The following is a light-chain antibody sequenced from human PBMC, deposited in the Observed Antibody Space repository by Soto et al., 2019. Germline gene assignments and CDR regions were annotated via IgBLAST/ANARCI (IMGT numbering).Light chain of an antibody. V-gene: IGLV2-14*03. Sequence: QSALTQPASVSGSPGQSISIPCTGTSSEIGAFSFVSWYQQHPGKAPKVLIYGVTNRPSGVDYRFSGSKSGNTASLIISGLRPEDEADYYCSSFTSASTRIFGTGTKLTVL. CDR2: GVT. CDR3: SSFTSASTRI. CDR1: SSEIGAFSF. J-gene: IGLJ1*01.